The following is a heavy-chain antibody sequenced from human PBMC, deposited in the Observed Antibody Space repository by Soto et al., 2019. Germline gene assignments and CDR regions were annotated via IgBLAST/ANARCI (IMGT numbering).Heavy chain of an antibody. Sequence: QVQLVESGGGVVQPGRSLRLSCAASGFTFSSYGMHWVRQAPGKGLEWVAVIWYDGSNKYYADSVKGRFTISRDNSKNTLDLQMNSLRAEDTAVYYCAREGYYYYYGMDVWGQGTTVTVSS. CDR1: GFTFSSYG. V-gene: IGHV3-33*01. CDR3: AREGYYYYYGMDV. CDR2: IWYDGSNK. J-gene: IGHJ6*02.